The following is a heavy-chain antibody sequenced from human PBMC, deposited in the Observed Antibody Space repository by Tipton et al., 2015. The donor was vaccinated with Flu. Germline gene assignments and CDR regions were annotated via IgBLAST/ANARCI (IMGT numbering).Heavy chain of an antibody. CDR3: TPVARTQPYYFDY. J-gene: IGHJ4*02. D-gene: IGHD5-12*01. CDR2: IKSKTDGGTT. CDR1: GFTFSNAW. V-gene: IGHV3-15*01. Sequence: SLRLSCAASGFTFSNAWMSWVRQAPGKGLGWVGRIKSKTDGGTTDYAAPVKGRFTISRDDSKNTLYLQMNSLKTEDTAVYYCTPVARTQPYYFDYWGQGTLVTVSS.